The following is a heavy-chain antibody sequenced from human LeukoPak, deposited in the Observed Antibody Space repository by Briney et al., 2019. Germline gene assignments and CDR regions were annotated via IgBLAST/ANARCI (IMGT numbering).Heavy chain of an antibody. Sequence: GGSLRLSCAASGFTFSSYWMHWVRQVPGKGLVWVSRINNDGSSTTYVDSVKGRFTISRDNAKNTLYLQMNSLRAEDTALYYCARDPATGLEEAFDMWGQGTMVTVSS. CDR2: INNDGSST. CDR1: GFTFSSYW. J-gene: IGHJ3*02. V-gene: IGHV3-74*03. D-gene: IGHD6-19*01. CDR3: ARDPATGLEEAFDM.